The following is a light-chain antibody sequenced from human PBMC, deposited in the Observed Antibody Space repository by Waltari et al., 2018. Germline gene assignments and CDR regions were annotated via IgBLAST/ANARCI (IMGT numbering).Light chain of an antibody. CDR2: GGS. J-gene: IGKJ1*01. CDR3: QHYVRLPGT. CDR1: QGVRRT. Sequence: CRARQGVRRTLAWYQQKHGQAPNLLIYGGSIWANGITERFGGSGSGTEFSHTSSSLDTEDFAIYCCQHYVRLPGTFGQGTKVEIK. V-gene: IGKV3D-15*01.